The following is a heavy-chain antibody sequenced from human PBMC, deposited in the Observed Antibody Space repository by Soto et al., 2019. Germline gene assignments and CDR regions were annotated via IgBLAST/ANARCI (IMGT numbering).Heavy chain of an antibody. Sequence: PWGSLRLSCATSGFAFSDYWMHWARQVPGKGLVWLSRINSDGSGTGYADSVRGRFTIFRDNAKRTVYLQMNSLTVEDTAVYYCVEEGGAGTGYWGQGTMVTVSS. CDR3: VEEGGAGTGY. V-gene: IGHV3-74*01. J-gene: IGHJ4*02. CDR1: GFAFSDYW. CDR2: INSDGSGT.